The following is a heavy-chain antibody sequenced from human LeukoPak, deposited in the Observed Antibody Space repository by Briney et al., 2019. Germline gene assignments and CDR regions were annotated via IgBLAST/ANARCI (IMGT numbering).Heavy chain of an antibody. Sequence: PGGSLRLSCAASGFTFSSYAMHWVRQAPGKGLEWVAVISYDGSNKYYADSVKGRFTISRDNSKNTLYLQMNSLRAEDTAVYYCARSHPGSWFDPWGQGTLITVSS. CDR1: GFTFSSYA. CDR2: ISYDGSNK. CDR3: ARSHPGSWFDP. V-gene: IGHV3-30-3*01. J-gene: IGHJ5*02.